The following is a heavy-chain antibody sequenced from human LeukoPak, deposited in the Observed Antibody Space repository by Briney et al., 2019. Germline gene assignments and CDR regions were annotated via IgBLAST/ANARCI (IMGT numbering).Heavy chain of an antibody. CDR2: ISYTGNT. CDR3: ARDWAGSCGGGSCNSYGMDV. Sequence: SETLSLTCTVSGGSISTGAYYWGWIRQHPEKGLEWLGHISYTGNTYYNPSLKSRMTMSLDTSENQFSLRVSSVTAADTAVYYCARDWAGSCGGGSCNSYGMDVWGQGTTVTVSS. CDR1: GGSISTGAYY. D-gene: IGHD2-15*01. V-gene: IGHV4-31*03. J-gene: IGHJ6*02.